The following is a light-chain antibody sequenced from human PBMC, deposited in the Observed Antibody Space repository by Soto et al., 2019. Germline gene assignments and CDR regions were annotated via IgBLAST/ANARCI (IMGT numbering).Light chain of an antibody. CDR3: QQYYSYPRT. V-gene: IGKV1-8*01. CDR1: QGISSY. Sequence: IQLILSPSSLSASVGDSVTITCRASQGISSYLAWYQPKPGKAPKLLIYAASTMQSGVPSRFSGSGSGTDFTLTISCLQSEDFATYYCQQYYSYPRTFGQGTKVDIK. J-gene: IGKJ1*01. CDR2: AAS.